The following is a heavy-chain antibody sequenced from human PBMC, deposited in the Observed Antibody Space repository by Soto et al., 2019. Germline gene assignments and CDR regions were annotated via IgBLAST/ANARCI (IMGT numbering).Heavy chain of an antibody. CDR1: GGSISSYY. CDR3: ARHIDGSRKASFDY. CDR2: IYYSGST. Sequence: SETLSLTCTVSGGSISSYYWSWIRQPPGKGLEWIGYIYYSGSTNYNPSLKSRVTISVDTSKNQFSLKLSSVTAADTAVYFCARHIDGSRKASFDYWGQGTLVTVSS. D-gene: IGHD2-21*01. V-gene: IGHV4-59*01. J-gene: IGHJ4*02.